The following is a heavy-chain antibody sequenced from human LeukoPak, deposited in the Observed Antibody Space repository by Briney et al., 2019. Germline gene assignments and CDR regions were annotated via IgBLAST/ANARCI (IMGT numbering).Heavy chain of an antibody. J-gene: IGHJ3*02. CDR2: ISGDGGST. V-gene: IGHV3-43*02. CDR3: AKDIRGGYGDYQGWAFDI. D-gene: IGHD4-17*01. Sequence: PGGSLRLSCAASGFTFDDYAMHSVRQAPGKGLEWVSLISGDGGSTYYADSVKGRFTISRDNSKNSLYLQMNSLRTEDTALYYCAKDIRGGYGDYQGWAFDIWGQGTMVTVSS. CDR1: GFTFDDYA.